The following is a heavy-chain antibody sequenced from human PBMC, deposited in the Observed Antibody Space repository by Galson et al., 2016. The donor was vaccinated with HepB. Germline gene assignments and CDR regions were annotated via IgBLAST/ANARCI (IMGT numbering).Heavy chain of an antibody. Sequence: SLRLSCAASGLTFSDYFMSWIRQAPGKGLEWVSYISSGGSTQYYADSVKGRFTISRDNAKNSVYLQMNGLRADDTAVYYCARMVKQLRVYFFDSWGQGTLVTVSS. J-gene: IGHJ5*01. D-gene: IGHD6-19*01. CDR1: GLTFSDYF. V-gene: IGHV3-11*01. CDR2: ISSGGSTQ. CDR3: ARMVKQLRVYFFDS.